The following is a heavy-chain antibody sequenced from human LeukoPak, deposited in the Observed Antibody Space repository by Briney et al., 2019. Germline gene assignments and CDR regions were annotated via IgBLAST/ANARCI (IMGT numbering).Heavy chain of an antibody. Sequence: SETLSLTCTVSGGSISSYYWSWVRQPPGKGLEWIGYIYYSGSTNYNPSLKSRVTISVDTSKNQFSLKLSSVTAADTAVYYCARVNSGGGRWFDPWGQGTLVTVSS. D-gene: IGHD2-15*01. CDR1: GGSISSYY. J-gene: IGHJ5*02. CDR3: ARVNSGGGRWFDP. V-gene: IGHV4-59*01. CDR2: IYYSGST.